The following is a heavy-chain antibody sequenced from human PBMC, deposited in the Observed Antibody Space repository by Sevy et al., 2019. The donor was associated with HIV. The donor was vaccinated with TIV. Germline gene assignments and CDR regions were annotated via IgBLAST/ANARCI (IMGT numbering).Heavy chain of an antibody. J-gene: IGHJ4*02. D-gene: IGHD3-22*01. V-gene: IGHV3-21*01. CDR1: GFTFSDYN. CDR3: ARDRPTLNYYGSSGYNYYFDY. Sequence: GGSLRLSCTASGFTFSDYNMNWVRQAPGKGLEWVSSIIPSSTNIYHADSVKGRFTISRDNAKNSLYLQMNSLRAEDTAVYYCARDRPTLNYYGSSGYNYYFDYWGQGTLVTVSS. CDR2: IIPSSTNI.